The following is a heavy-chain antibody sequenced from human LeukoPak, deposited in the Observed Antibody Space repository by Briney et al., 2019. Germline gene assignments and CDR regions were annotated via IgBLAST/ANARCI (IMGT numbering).Heavy chain of an antibody. CDR3: ARDYGDFQNWFDP. J-gene: IGHJ5*02. Sequence: ASVKVSCKASGYTFTSHDINWVRQATGQGLEWMGWMNPNSGNTGYAQKFQGRVTMTRNTSISTAYMELSSLRSEDTAVYYCARDYGDFQNWFDPWGQGTLVTVSS. D-gene: IGHD4-17*01. CDR1: GYTFTSHD. V-gene: IGHV1-8*01. CDR2: MNPNSGNT.